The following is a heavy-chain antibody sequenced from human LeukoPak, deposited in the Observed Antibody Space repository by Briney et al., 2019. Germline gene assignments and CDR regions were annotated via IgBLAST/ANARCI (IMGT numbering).Heavy chain of an antibody. CDR3: ARDQDIVATIPYYYGMDV. CDR2: ISAYNGNT. J-gene: IGHJ6*01. CDR1: GYTFTSYG. V-gene: IGHV1-18*01. Sequence: ASVKVSCTASGYTFTSYGISRVRQAPGHRLEWMGWISAYNGNTNYAQKLQRRVTMTTDTSTSTAYMELRSLRADDTAVYYCARDQDIVATIPYYYGMDVWGQGTTVTVSS. D-gene: IGHD5-12*01.